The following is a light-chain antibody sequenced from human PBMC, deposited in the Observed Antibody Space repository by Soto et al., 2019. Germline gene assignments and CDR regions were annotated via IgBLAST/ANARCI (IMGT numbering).Light chain of an antibody. V-gene: IGKV3-20*01. CDR3: QKYNSAPWT. J-gene: IGKJ1*01. CDR1: QSLSSSY. Sequence: DIVLTQSPGTLSLSPGERATLSCRSSQSLSSSYLAWYQQKPGQAPRLLIYGASSRATGIPDRFSGSGSGTDCTLTISSLQPEDVTTYYCQKYNSAPWTLGQGTKVDIK. CDR2: GAS.